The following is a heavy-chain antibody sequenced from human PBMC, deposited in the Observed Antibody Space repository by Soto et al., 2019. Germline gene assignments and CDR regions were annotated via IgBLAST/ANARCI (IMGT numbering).Heavy chain of an antibody. V-gene: IGHV4-31*01. J-gene: IGHJ4*02. CDR3: AGIYSGSPWGTLRY. CDR2: IYYSGST. D-gene: IGHD1-26*01. CDR1: GGSISSGGSY. Sequence: QVQLQESGPGLVKPSQTLSLTCTVSGGSISSGGSYWSWIRQHPGKGLEWIGYIYYSGSTYYNPAHKCQVTITVDTSKNQFSLKLSSVTAAATAVDYCAGIYSGSPWGTLRYWGQGTLVTVSS.